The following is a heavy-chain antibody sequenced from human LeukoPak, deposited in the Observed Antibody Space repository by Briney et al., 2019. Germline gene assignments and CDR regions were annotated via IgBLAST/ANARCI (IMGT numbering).Heavy chain of an antibody. CDR2: IYTSGST. Sequence: PSETLSLTCTVSGGSISSYYWSWIRQPAGKGLEWIGRIYTSGSTNYNPSLKSRVTMSVDTSKNQFSLKLSSVTAADTAVYYCARLRLRYFDWLLPRSEGYFDYWGQGTLVTVSS. D-gene: IGHD3-9*01. CDR3: ARLRLRYFDWLLPRSEGYFDY. CDR1: GGSISSYY. J-gene: IGHJ4*02. V-gene: IGHV4-4*07.